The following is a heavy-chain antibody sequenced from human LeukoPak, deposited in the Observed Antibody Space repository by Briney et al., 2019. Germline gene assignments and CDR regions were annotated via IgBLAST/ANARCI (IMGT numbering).Heavy chain of an antibody. CDR3: ARAGGYCGRISCPYYFDY. V-gene: IGHV1-69*06. J-gene: IGHJ4*02. D-gene: IGHD2-15*01. Sequence: SVKVSCKASGGTFSSYAISWVRQAPGQGLEWMGGIIPIFGTANYAQKFQGRVTITADKSTSTAYMELSSLRSEDTAVYYCARAGGYCGRISCPYYFDYWGQGSLVAVSS. CDR1: GGTFSSYA. CDR2: IIPIFGTA.